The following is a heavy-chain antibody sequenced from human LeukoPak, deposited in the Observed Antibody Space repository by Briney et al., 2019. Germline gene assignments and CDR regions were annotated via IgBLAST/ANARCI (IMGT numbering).Heavy chain of an antibody. Sequence: ASVKVSCKASGYTFTGYYMHWVRQAPGQGLEWMGWINPNSGGTNYAQKFQGRVTMTRDTSTSTVYMELSSLRSEDTAVYYCARDPPSYYYDSFYDYWGQGTLVTVSS. CDR1: GYTFTGYY. CDR3: ARDPPSYYYDSFYDY. CDR2: INPNSGGT. V-gene: IGHV1-2*02. J-gene: IGHJ4*02. D-gene: IGHD3-22*01.